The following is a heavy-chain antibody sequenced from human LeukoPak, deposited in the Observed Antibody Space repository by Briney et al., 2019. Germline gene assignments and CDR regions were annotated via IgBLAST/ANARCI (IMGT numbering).Heavy chain of an antibody. CDR3: ARAKFSAGSFDY. CDR1: GGSISSSYW. D-gene: IGHD6-19*01. CDR2: IFHSGST. V-gene: IGHV4-4*02. Sequence: SETLSLTCAVSGGSISSSYWWSWVRQPPGKGLEWIGEIFHSGSTNYNPSLKSRVTISVDKSKNQFSLKLSSVTAADTAVYYCARAKFSAGSFDYWGQGTLVTVSS. J-gene: IGHJ4*02.